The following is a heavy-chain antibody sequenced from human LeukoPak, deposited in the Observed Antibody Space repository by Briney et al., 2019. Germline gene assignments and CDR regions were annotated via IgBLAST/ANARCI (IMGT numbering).Heavy chain of an antibody. J-gene: IGHJ3*02. D-gene: IGHD3-10*01. V-gene: IGHV1-69*05. Sequence: ASVKVSCKASGGTFSSYAISWVRQAPGQGLEWMGGIIPIFGTANYAQKFQGRVTITTDESASTAYMELSSLRSEDTAVYYCARAYGSSGGAFDIWGQGTMVTVSS. CDR2: IIPIFGTA. CDR1: GGTFSSYA. CDR3: ARAYGSSGGAFDI.